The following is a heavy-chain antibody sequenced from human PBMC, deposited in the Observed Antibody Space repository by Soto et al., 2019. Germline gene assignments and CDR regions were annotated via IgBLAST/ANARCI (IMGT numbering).Heavy chain of an antibody. CDR1: GYSFTSYW. CDR2: IDPSDSYT. Sequence: EVQLVQSGAEVKKPGESLRISCKGSGYSFTSYWISWVRQMPGKGLEWMGRIDPSDSYTNYSPSFQGHVTISADKSISTAYLQWSSLKASDTAMYYCARHRGGDGYNTYYYYGMDVWGQGTTVTVSS. D-gene: IGHD2-21*01. J-gene: IGHJ6*02. CDR3: ARHRGGDGYNTYYYYGMDV. V-gene: IGHV5-10-1*03.